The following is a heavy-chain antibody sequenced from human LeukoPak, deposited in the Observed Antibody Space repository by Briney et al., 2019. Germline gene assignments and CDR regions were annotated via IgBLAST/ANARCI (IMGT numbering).Heavy chain of an antibody. CDR3: AKLYDGDSSVNDY. Sequence: QTGGSLRLSCAASGFTFSSYGMHWVRQAPGKGLEWVAVISYDGSNKYYADSVKGRFTISRDNSKNMLYLQMNSLRAEDTAVYYCAKLYDGDSSVNDYWGQGTLVTVSS. CDR2: ISYDGSNK. J-gene: IGHJ4*02. CDR1: GFTFSSYG. D-gene: IGHD3-22*01. V-gene: IGHV3-30*18.